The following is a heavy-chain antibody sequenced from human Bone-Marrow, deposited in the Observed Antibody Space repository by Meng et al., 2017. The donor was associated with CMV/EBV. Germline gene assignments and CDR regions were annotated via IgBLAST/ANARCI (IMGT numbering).Heavy chain of an antibody. Sequence: SVKVSCKASGGTFSSYAISWVRQAPGQGLEWMGGIIPIFGTANYAQKFQGRVTITTDESTSTAYMELSSLRSEDTAVYYCARYGIAAAGMGGDYYYGMDVWGQGTTVTGSS. V-gene: IGHV1-69*05. J-gene: IGHJ6*02. D-gene: IGHD6-13*01. CDR2: IIPIFGTA. CDR3: ARYGIAAAGMGGDYYYGMDV. CDR1: GGTFSSYA.